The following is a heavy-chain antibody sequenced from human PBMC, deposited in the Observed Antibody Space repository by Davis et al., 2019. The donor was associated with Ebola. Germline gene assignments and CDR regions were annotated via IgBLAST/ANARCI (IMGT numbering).Heavy chain of an antibody. D-gene: IGHD4-17*01. CDR2: IIPIFGTA. V-gene: IGHV1-69*06. CDR1: GYTFTSYA. J-gene: IGHJ6*02. CDR3: ARGYGDKYYYYYGMDV. Sequence: SVKVSCKASGYTFTSYAISWVRQAPGQGLEWMGGIIPIFGTANYAQKFQGRVTITADKSTSTAYMELSSLRSEDTAVYYCARGYGDKYYYYYGMDVWGQGTTVTVSS.